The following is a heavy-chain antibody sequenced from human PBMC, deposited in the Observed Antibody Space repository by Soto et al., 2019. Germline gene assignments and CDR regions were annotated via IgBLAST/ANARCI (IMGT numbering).Heavy chain of an antibody. V-gene: IGHV4-59*01. D-gene: IGHD1-7*01. Sequence: TLCLTGAVYGGSFSGSHWNWIRQPPGKGLQWIGYIYYSGSTNYNPSLKSRVTISVDTSKNQFSLKLSSVTAADTAVYYCARGRITGTTEGYYFDYWGQGTLVTVSS. CDR1: GGSFSGSH. J-gene: IGHJ4*02. CDR3: ARGRITGTTEGYYFDY. CDR2: IYYSGST.